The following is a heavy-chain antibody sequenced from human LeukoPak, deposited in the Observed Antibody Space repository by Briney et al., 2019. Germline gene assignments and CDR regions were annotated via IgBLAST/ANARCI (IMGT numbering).Heavy chain of an antibody. D-gene: IGHD6-13*01. Sequence: SSETLSLTCTVSGGSISSGSYYWSWIRQPAGKGLEWIGRIYTSGSTNYNPSLKSRVTISVDTSKNQFSLKLSSVTAADTAVYYCARLAAAGIWGFSYWGQGTLVTVSS. V-gene: IGHV4-61*02. J-gene: IGHJ4*02. CDR2: IYTSGST. CDR3: ARLAAAGIWGFSY. CDR1: GGSISSGSYY.